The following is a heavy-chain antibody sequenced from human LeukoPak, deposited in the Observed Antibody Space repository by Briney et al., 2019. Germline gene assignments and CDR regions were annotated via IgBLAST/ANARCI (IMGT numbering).Heavy chain of an antibody. CDR3: ARGDGPGPYYFDY. Sequence: MASETLSLTCTVSGGSISSYYWSWIRQPPGKGLEWIGYIYYSGSTNYNPSLKSRVTISVDTSKNQFSLKLSSVTAADTAVYYCARGDGPGPYYFDYWGQGTLVTVSS. J-gene: IGHJ4*02. CDR2: IYYSGST. CDR1: GGSISSYY. V-gene: IGHV4-59*12. D-gene: IGHD3-10*01.